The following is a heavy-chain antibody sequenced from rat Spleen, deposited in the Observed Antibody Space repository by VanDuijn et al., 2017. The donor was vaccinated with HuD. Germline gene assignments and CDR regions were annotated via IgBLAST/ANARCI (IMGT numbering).Heavy chain of an antibody. J-gene: IGHJ4*01. Sequence: QVQLKESGPGLVQPSQTLSLTCTVSGFSLTSNGVSWVRQTPGKGLEWMGVIWTGGSTDYNSALKSRLSISRDTSKSQVFLKMNSLQTEDTATYYCARDPFMDAWGQGASVTVSS. CDR3: ARDPFMDA. CDR2: IWTGGST. CDR1: GFSLTSNG. V-gene: IGHV2-4*01.